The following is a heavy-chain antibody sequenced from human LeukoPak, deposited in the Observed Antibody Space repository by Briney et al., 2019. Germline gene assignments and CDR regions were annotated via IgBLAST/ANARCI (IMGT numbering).Heavy chain of an antibody. CDR3: ARDTIDSGDYCGDY. Sequence: PGGPLRLSCAASGFTFSSYSMNWVRQAPGKGLEWVSAISSSSSYIYYAASVTGRFTISRDNAKNSLYLQMNSLRAEDTAVYYCARDTIDSGDYCGDYWGQGTLVTVSS. V-gene: IGHV3-21*01. D-gene: IGHD4-17*01. CDR2: ISSSSSYI. CDR1: GFTFSSYS. J-gene: IGHJ4*02.